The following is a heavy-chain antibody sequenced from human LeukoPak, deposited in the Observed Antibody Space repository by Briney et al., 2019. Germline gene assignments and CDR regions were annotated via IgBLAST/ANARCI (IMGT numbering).Heavy chain of an antibody. Sequence: GGSLRLSCAASGFTFSSYSMNWVRQAPGKGLEWVSSISSSSSYIYYADSVKGRFAISRDNAKNSLYLQMNSLRAEDTAVYYCARTLGRGVQDYWGQGTLVTVSS. CDR3: ARTLGRGVQDY. D-gene: IGHD3-10*01. V-gene: IGHV3-21*01. J-gene: IGHJ4*02. CDR2: ISSSSSYI. CDR1: GFTFSSYS.